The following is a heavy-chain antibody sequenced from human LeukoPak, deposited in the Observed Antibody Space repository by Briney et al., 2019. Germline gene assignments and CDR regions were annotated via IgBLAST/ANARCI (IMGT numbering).Heavy chain of an antibody. D-gene: IGHD3-3*01. CDR2: INHSGST. CDR3: ARANDFWSGFDY. J-gene: IGHJ4*02. V-gene: IGHV4-34*01. Sequence: SETLSLTCAVYGGSFSGYYWSWIRQPPGKGLEWIGEINHSGSTNHNPSLKSRVTISVDTSKNQFSLKLSSVTAADTAVYYCARANDFWSGFDYWGQGTLVTVSS. CDR1: GGSFSGYY.